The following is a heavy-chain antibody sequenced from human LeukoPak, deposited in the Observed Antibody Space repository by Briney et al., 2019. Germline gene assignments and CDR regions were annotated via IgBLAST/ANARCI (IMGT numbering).Heavy chain of an antibody. V-gene: IGHV3-7*03. Sequence: GGSLRLSCAASGFALSSHWMTWVRQVPGRGREWVANVNRDGSETYYLDSVKGRFTISKDNAKNSLYLQMNSLRAEDTAVYYCAKEGIGYCSSTSCLRNLDYWGQGTLVTVSS. CDR3: AKEGIGYCSSTSCLRNLDY. J-gene: IGHJ4*02. CDR2: VNRDGSET. CDR1: GFALSSHW. D-gene: IGHD2-2*01.